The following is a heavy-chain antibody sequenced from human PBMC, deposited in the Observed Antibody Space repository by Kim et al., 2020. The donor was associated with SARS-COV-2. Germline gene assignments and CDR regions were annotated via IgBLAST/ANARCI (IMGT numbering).Heavy chain of an antibody. CDR1: GYTFTGYY. V-gene: IGHV1-2*06. J-gene: IGHJ6*02. CDR3: ARAHAARLPGIAVAVHYYYCGMDV. Sequence: ASVKVSCKASGYTFTGYYMHWVRQAPGQGLEWMGRINPNSGDTNYAQKFQGRVTMTRDTSISTAYMELSRLRSDDTAVYYCARAHAARLPGIAVAVHYYYCGMDVWGQGTTVTVSS. D-gene: IGHD6-19*01. CDR2: INPNSGDT.